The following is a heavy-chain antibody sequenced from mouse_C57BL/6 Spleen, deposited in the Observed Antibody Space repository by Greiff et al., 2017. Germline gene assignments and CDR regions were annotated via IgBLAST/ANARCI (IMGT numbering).Heavy chain of an antibody. CDR3: ARDWLYDYGY. Sequence: EVQLVESGGGLVKPGGSLKLSCAASGFTFSSYAMSWVRQTPEKRLEWVATISDGGSYTYYPDNVKGRFTISRDNAKNNLYLQMSHLKSEDTAMYYCARDWLYDYGYWGQGTLVTVSA. CDR2: ISDGGSYT. J-gene: IGHJ3*01. V-gene: IGHV5-4*01. CDR1: GFTFSSYA. D-gene: IGHD2-4*01.